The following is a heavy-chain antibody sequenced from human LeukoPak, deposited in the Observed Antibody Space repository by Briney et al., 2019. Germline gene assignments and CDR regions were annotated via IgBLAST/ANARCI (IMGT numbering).Heavy chain of an antibody. Sequence: ASVKVSCKASGYTFTGYYMHWVRQAPGQGLEWMGWINPNSGGTNYAQKFQGRVTMTRDTSISTAYMELRRLRSDDTAVYYCARGIRTLPLGTFDPWGQGTLVTVSS. CDR1: GYTFTGYY. CDR3: ARGIRTLPLGTFDP. V-gene: IGHV1-2*02. D-gene: IGHD1-14*01. CDR2: INPNSGGT. J-gene: IGHJ5*02.